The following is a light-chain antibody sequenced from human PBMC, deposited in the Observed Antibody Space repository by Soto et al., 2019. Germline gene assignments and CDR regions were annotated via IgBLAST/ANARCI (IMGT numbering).Light chain of an antibody. J-gene: IGKJ1*01. CDR3: LQHNSYPRT. Sequence: DIQMTQSPSSLSASVGDRVTITCRASQGIRNGLGWYQQKPGKAPKRLIYAASTLQSGGPSRFSGSGSGTEFTLTISSLQPEDFATYYCLQHNSYPRTFGQGTKVEIK. CDR2: AAS. V-gene: IGKV1-17*01. CDR1: QGIRNG.